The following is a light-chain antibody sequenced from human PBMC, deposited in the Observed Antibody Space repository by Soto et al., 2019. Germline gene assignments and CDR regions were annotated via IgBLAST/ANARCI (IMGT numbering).Light chain of an antibody. V-gene: IGKV1-39*01. Sequence: DIQMTQSPSSLSASVGDRVTITCRASQSISSYLNWYQQKPGKAPKXLIYAASSLQSGVPSRFSGSGSGTDVTLTISSLQPEDCATYYCQQSYSTPRTFGQGTKVDIK. J-gene: IGKJ1*01. CDR2: AAS. CDR3: QQSYSTPRT. CDR1: QSISSY.